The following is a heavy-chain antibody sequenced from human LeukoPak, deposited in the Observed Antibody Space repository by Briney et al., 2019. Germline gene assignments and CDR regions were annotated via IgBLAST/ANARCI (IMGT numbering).Heavy chain of an antibody. Sequence: GASVKVSCKASGGTFSSYAISWVRQAPGQGLEWMGGIIPIFGTANYAQKFQGRVTITADESTSTAYMELSSLRSEDTAVYYCARDIVVVVAATKYYYYGMDVWGQGTTVTVSS. CDR1: GGTFSSYA. J-gene: IGHJ6*02. CDR2: IIPIFGTA. D-gene: IGHD2-15*01. CDR3: ARDIVVVVAATKYYYYGMDV. V-gene: IGHV1-69*13.